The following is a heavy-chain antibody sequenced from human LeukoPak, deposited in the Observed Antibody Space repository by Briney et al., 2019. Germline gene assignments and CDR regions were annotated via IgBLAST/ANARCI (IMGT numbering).Heavy chain of an antibody. CDR2: IYYSGST. CDR3: ARVGYSYGYLDY. J-gene: IGHJ4*02. D-gene: IGHD5-18*01. V-gene: IGHV4-59*01. CDR1: GGSISSYY. Sequence: SETLSLTCAVSGGSISSYYWSWIRQPPGKGLEWIGYIYYSGSTNYNPSLKSRVTISVDTSKNQFSLKLSSVTAADTAVYYCARVGYSYGYLDYWGQGTLVTVSS.